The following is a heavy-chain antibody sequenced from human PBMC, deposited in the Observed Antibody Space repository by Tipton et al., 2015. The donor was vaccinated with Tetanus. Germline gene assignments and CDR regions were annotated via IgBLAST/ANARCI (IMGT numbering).Heavy chain of an antibody. Sequence: VQLVQSGAEVKKPGASVKVSCKASGFIFIAYYMYWARQAPGQGLEWMGWINPNGGDTTYAQKFQGRVTMTSDTSISTVYLELSGLRSDDTAVYYCARDRGDYIYYGMDVWGQGTTVIVSS. V-gene: IGHV1-2*02. CDR1: GFIFIAYY. CDR2: INPNGGDT. D-gene: IGHD3-22*01. J-gene: IGHJ6*02. CDR3: ARDRGDYIYYGMDV.